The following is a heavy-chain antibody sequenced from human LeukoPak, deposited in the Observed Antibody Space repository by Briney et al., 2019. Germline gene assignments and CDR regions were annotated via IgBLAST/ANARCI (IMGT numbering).Heavy chain of an antibody. CDR3: ARDQDGGGPHDY. D-gene: IGHD3-10*01. CDR2: ISSSSSYI. V-gene: IGHV3-21*01. J-gene: IGHJ4*02. CDR1: GFTFSSYS. Sequence: GGSLRLSCAASGFTFSSYSMNWVRQAPGKGLEWVSSISSSSSYIYYADSVKGRFTISRDNAKNLLYLQMNSLRAEDTAVYYCARDQDGGGPHDYWGQGTLVTVSS.